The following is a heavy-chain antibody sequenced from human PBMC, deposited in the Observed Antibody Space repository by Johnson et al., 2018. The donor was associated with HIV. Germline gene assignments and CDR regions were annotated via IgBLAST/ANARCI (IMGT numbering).Heavy chain of an antibody. CDR2: ISWNSGSI. Sequence: VQLVESGGGLVQPGGSLRLSCAASGFTFDDYAMHWVRQAPGKGLEWVSGISWNSGSIGYVDSVKGRFTISRDNGKNSLYLQMNSLRAEDTALYYCARQHLYDRSGQGGGLDIWGQGTMVTVSS. D-gene: IGHD3-22*01. J-gene: IGHJ3*02. CDR3: ARQHLYDRSGQGGGLDI. CDR1: GFTFDDYA. V-gene: IGHV3-9*01.